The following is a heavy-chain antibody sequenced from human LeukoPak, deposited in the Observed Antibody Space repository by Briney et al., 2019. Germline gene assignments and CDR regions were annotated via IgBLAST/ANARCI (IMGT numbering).Heavy chain of an antibody. CDR2: IRYDGSNK. CDR1: GFTFSSYG. Sequence: PGGSLRLSCAASGFTFSSYGMHWVRQAPGKGLEWVAFIRYDGSNKYYADSVKGRFTISRDNSKNTLYLQMNSLRAEDTAVYYCAKGGPAGYSSSSPFDYWGQGTLVTVSS. V-gene: IGHV3-30*02. CDR3: AKGGPAGYSSSSPFDY. D-gene: IGHD6-13*01. J-gene: IGHJ4*02.